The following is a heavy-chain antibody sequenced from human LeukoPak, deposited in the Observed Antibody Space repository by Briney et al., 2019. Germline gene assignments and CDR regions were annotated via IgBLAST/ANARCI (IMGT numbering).Heavy chain of an antibody. Sequence: GGSLRLSCAASGFTFSYAWMSWVRQAPGKGLEWVGRIKSQTDGGTTDYAAPVKGRFTISRDDSKNTLYLQMNSLKTEDTAVYYCTTDRKYYYDSSVYYSRFDYWGQGTLVTVSS. J-gene: IGHJ4*02. CDR3: TTDRKYYYDSSVYYSRFDY. CDR1: GFTFSYAW. V-gene: IGHV3-15*01. D-gene: IGHD3-22*01. CDR2: IKSQTDGGTT.